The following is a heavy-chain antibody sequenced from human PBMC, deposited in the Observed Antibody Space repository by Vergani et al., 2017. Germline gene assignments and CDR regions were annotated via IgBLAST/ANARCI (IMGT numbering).Heavy chain of an antibody. D-gene: IGHD1-1*01. CDR2: IYPADSDT. Sequence: EVELVQSGPEMRKPGESLKISCKGSEYSFGNYWIGWVRQMPGKGLEWMGIIYPADSDTRYSPSFQGQVTISADKSISTAFLQWDSLKASDTAVYYCPRHTTYTDSWGQGTLVTVSS. CDR3: PRHTTYTDS. CDR1: EYSFGNYW. J-gene: IGHJ4*02. V-gene: IGHV5-51*01.